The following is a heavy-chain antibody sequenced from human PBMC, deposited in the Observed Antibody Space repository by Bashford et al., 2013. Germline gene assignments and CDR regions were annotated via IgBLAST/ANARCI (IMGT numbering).Heavy chain of an antibody. CDR1: GGSISSGGYY. V-gene: IGHV4-31*03. J-gene: IGHJ5*02. D-gene: IGHD6-19*01. CDR2: IYYSGST. CDR3: ARGEGIAVAGTDLTDGHLRSWFDP. Sequence: SETLSLTCTVSGGSISSGGYYWSWIRQHPGKGLEWIGYIYYSGSTYYNPSLKSRVTISVDTSKNQFSLKLSSVTAADTAVYYCARGEGIAVAGTDLTDGHLRSWFDPWGQGTLVTVSS.